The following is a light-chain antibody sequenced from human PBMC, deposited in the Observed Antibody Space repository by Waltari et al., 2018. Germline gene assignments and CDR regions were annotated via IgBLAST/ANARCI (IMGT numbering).Light chain of an antibody. CDR1: GSSIATNY. V-gene: IGLV1-51*02. CDR3: GTWDSDLDAGV. Sequence: QSMLTQPPSVSAAPGQKVTISCSGSGSSIATNYVAWYKQIPGTAPKLLIYETNKRPSGIPDRFSGSKSGTSATLGITGLQTGDEADYYCGTWDSDLDAGVFGGGTKLTVL. CDR2: ETN. J-gene: IGLJ3*02.